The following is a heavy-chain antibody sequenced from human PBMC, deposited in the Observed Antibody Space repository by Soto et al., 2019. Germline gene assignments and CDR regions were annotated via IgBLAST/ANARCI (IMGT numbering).Heavy chain of an antibody. CDR1: GGSISSGGYY. CDR3: ARDNRAVYDFWSGSPQWYYYYMDV. V-gene: IGHV4-31*03. Sequence: SETLSLTCTVSGGSISSGGYYWSWIRQHPGKGLEWIGYIYYSGSTYYNPSLKSRVTILVDTSKNQFSLKLSSVTAADTDVYYCARDNRAVYDFWSGSPQWYYYYMDVWGKGTTVTVSS. D-gene: IGHD3-3*01. J-gene: IGHJ6*03. CDR2: IYYSGST.